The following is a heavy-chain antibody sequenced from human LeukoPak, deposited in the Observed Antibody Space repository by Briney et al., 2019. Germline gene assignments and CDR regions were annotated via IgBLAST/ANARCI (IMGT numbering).Heavy chain of an antibody. CDR2: TIPIFGTA. D-gene: IGHD3-22*01. Sequence: SVKVSCKASGGTFSSYAISWVRQAPGQGLEWMGRTIPIFGTANYAQKFQGRVTITADKSTSTAYMELSSLRSEDTAVYYCAGGPYYYDSSGYFPFDYWGQGTLVTVSS. CDR3: AGGPYYYDSSGYFPFDY. CDR1: GGTFSSYA. J-gene: IGHJ4*02. V-gene: IGHV1-69*06.